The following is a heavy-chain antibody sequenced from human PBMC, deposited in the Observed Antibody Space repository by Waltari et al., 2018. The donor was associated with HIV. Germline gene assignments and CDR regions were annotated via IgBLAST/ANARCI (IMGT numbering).Heavy chain of an antibody. J-gene: IGHJ4*02. CDR2: IYYSGST. CDR3: ARLGQDGDPLLPPPIDY. Sequence: QLQLQESGPGLVKPSETLSLTCTVSGGSISSSSYYWGWIRQPPGKGLEWIGSIYYSGSTYYNPSLKSRFTISVDTSKNQFSLKLSSVTAADTAVYYCARLGQDGDPLLPPPIDYWGQGTLVTVSS. CDR1: GGSISSSSYY. D-gene: IGHD4-17*01. V-gene: IGHV4-39*01.